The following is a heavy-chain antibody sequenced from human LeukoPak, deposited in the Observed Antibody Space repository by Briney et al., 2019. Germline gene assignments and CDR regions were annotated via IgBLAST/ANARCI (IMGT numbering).Heavy chain of an antibody. CDR1: GFIXSXXX. Sequence: AXGFIXSXXXMNXVRQAPGKGLEWVSSISGSSTYIYYADSVKGRFTISRDNAKSSLYLQMNSLRAEDTAVYYCARDRFGDYNFDYWGQGTLVTVSS. CDR2: ISGSSTYI. V-gene: IGHV3-21*01. CDR3: ARDRFGDYNFDY. J-gene: IGHJ4*02. D-gene: IGHD4-17*01.